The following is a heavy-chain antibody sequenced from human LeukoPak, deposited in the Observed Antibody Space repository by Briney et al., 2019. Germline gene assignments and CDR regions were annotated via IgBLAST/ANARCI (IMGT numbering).Heavy chain of an antibody. D-gene: IGHD3-22*01. CDR3: ARDREIFSGSDAFDI. Sequence: PGGSLRLSCAASGYTFTSYGMHWVRQAPGKGLEWVAAIWYDGSKKIYADSVRGRFTISRDDSKNTLYLQMNSLRAEDTAVYYCARDREIFSGSDAFDIWGQGTMVTVSS. CDR1: GYTFTSYG. CDR2: IWYDGSKK. J-gene: IGHJ3*02. V-gene: IGHV3-33*01.